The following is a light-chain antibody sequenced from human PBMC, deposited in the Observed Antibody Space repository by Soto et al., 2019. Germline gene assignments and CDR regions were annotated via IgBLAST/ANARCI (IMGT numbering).Light chain of an antibody. Sequence: DIQMTKSPSTLSASVGDRVTITCRASQSISSWLAWYQQKPGKAHKLLIYKAYSLESGVQSRFSGSGSGTEFTLTIRSLQPDDFATYYCQQYNSYSRTFGQGTKVDI. CDR2: KAY. CDR3: QQYNSYSRT. CDR1: QSISSW. J-gene: IGKJ1*01. V-gene: IGKV1-5*03.